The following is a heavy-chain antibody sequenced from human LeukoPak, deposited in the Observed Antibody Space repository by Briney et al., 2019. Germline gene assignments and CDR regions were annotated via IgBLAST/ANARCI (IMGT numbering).Heavy chain of an antibody. CDR1: GYSFTTYW. V-gene: IGHV5-51*01. J-gene: IGHJ3*02. Sequence: GESLKISCQGSGYSFTTYWIAWVRQIPGQGLECMGIIYPGDSDTRYSPSFQGQVTISADKSISTAYLRWSSLRASDTAMYYCARPLNTGKGNDAFDIRGQGTMVTVFS. D-gene: IGHD2-8*02. CDR2: IYPGDSDT. CDR3: ARPLNTGKGNDAFDI.